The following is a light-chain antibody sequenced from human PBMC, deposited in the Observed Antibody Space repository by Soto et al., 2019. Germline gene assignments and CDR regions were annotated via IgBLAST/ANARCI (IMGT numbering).Light chain of an antibody. J-gene: IGKJ1*01. CDR3: QQSYNTPRT. CDR1: QSIDIY. Sequence: DIQMTQSPSSLSASVGYRVTITCRASQSIDIYLNWYQQKPGKAPKLLIYTASGLQSGVPSRFSGSGSGTDFTLTISSMQTADFATYYCQQSYNTPRTFGQGTTVEIK. V-gene: IGKV1-39*01. CDR2: TAS.